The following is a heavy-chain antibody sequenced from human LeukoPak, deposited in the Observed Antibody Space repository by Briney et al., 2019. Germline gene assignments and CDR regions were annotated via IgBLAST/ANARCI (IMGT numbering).Heavy chain of an antibody. CDR3: ARVYYYDSSGYYPV. D-gene: IGHD3-22*01. Sequence: GASVKVSCKASGYIFTGYYMHWVRQAPGQGLEWMGRINPNSGGTNYAQKFQGRVAMTRDTSISTAYMALSRLRSDDTAVYYCARVYYYDSSGYYPVWGQGTLVTVSS. J-gene: IGHJ4*02. CDR1: GYIFTGYY. CDR2: INPNSGGT. V-gene: IGHV1-2*06.